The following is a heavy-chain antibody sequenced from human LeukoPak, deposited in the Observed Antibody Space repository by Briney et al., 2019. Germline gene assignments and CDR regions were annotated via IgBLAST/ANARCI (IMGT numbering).Heavy chain of an antibody. J-gene: IGHJ4*02. CDR2: INHSGST. Sequence: SETLSLTCAVYGGSFSGYYWSWIRQPPGKGLEWIGEINHSGSTNYNPSLKSRVTISVDTSKNQFSLKLNSVTAADTAVYYCARDRNRGYRYSDYWGQGTLVTVSS. CDR1: GGSFSGYY. V-gene: IGHV4-34*01. D-gene: IGHD1-14*01. CDR3: ARDRNRGYRYSDY.